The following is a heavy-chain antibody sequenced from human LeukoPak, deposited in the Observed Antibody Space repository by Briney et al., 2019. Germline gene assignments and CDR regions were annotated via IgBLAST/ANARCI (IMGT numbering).Heavy chain of an antibody. CDR2: ISDDGSSK. V-gene: IGHV3-30*18. CDR1: GFTFSTYG. D-gene: IGHD6-19*01. J-gene: IGHJ4*02. Sequence: GGSLRLSCAASGFTFSTYGMHWVRQAPGKGLEWVAIISDDGSSKYYADSVKGRVTISRDNSKNTLYLQMNSLRAEDTAVHYCAKDSSSGWYGDYFDYWGQGILVTVSS. CDR3: AKDSSSGWYGDYFDY.